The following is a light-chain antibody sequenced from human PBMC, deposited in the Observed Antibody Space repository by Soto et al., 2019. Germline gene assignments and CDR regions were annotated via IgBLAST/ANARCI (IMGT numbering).Light chain of an antibody. V-gene: IGKV3-20*01. CDR2: GAF. J-gene: IGKJ1*01. CDR3: QQYASSPET. CDR1: QSVSGSY. Sequence: EIVLKQSLGTLSLYPGERATLSCRASQSVSGSYVAWYQQRPGQAPRLLIFGAFRRASATPDRFSGSGSGTDFTLTISRLEPEDFAVYYCQQYASSPETFGQGTKVDIK.